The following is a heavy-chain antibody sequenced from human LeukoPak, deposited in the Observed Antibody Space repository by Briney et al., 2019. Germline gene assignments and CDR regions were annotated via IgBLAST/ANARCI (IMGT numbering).Heavy chain of an antibody. V-gene: IGHV1-18*04. Sequence: GASVKVSCKASGYTFTSYGISWVRQAPGQGLEWMGWISAYNGNTSYAQKLQGRVTMTTDTSTSTAYMELRSLRSDDTAVYYCARDYIVVVPAALDYWGQGTLVTVSS. D-gene: IGHD2-2*01. CDR3: ARDYIVVVPAALDY. CDR1: GYTFTSYG. J-gene: IGHJ4*02. CDR2: ISAYNGNT.